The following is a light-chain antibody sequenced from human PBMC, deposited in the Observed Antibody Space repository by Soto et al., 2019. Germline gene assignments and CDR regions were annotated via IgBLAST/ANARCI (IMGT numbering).Light chain of an antibody. CDR1: QGISNY. Sequence: DIQMTQSPSSLSASVGDRVTITCRASQGISNYLAWYQQKPGKVPKLLIFAASTLQSGVPSRFSGSGSGTDFTLTISSLQPEDVAAHFCQKYNSAPWTFGQGTKVEIK. CDR3: QKYNSAPWT. V-gene: IGKV1-27*01. CDR2: AAS. J-gene: IGKJ1*01.